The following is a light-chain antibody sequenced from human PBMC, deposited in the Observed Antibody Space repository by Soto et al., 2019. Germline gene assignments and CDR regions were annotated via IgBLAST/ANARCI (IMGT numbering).Light chain of an antibody. Sequence: EIMMTQSPATLSVSPGESATLSCRASQSVSNNLAWYQQKPGQPPRLLIYYASTRATGVPPRFSGSGSGTEFTLTISSLQSEDFALYYCQQYNDWPPITFGQGTRLGIK. V-gene: IGKV3-15*01. CDR3: QQYNDWPPIT. CDR1: QSVSNN. CDR2: YAS. J-gene: IGKJ5*01.